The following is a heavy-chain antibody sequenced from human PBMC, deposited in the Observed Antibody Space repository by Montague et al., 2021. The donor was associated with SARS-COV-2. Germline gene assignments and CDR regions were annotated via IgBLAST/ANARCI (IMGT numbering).Heavy chain of an antibody. J-gene: IGHJ2*01. CDR2: FDHSGDT. D-gene: IGHD3-16*01. CDR3: AREFRIELWQTNWYFGL. V-gene: IGHV4-59*11. Sequence: SETLSLTCSVPGGSISGHYWSWIRQPPGKGLEWIGNFDHSGDTKYNPSLKSRATISVDTSKNHFAQRLSSVTAADTAVYYCAREFRIELWQTNWYFGLWGRGTLVTVSS. CDR1: GGSISGHY.